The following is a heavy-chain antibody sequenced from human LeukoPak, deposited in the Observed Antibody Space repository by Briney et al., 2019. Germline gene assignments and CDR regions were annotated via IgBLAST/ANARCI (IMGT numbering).Heavy chain of an antibody. D-gene: IGHD3-10*01. CDR3: ARVIVLRGRHIDS. CDR2: IHYSGGT. CDR1: GGSISSGGYY. Sequence: PSETLSLTCTVSGGSISSGGYYWSWIRQHPGKGLEWTGYIHYSGGTYYTASLKSRITISVATSKNQFALKLNSVTAADTAVYYCARVIVLRGRHIDSWGQGTLVTVSS. V-gene: IGHV4-31*03. J-gene: IGHJ4*02.